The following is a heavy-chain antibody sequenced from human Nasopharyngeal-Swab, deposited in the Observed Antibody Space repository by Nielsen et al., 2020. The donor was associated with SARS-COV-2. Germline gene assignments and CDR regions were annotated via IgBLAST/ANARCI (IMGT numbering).Heavy chain of an antibody. Sequence: LKISCAASGFTFSSYGMHWVRQAPGKGLEWVAVIWYDGSNKYYADSVKGRFTISRDNSKNTLYLQMNSLRAEDTAVYYCARGKAGYCSSTSCYLYFDYWGQGTLVTVSS. CDR3: ARGKAGYCSSTSCYLYFDY. CDR2: IWYDGSNK. D-gene: IGHD2-2*01. J-gene: IGHJ4*02. V-gene: IGHV3-33*01. CDR1: GFTFSSYG.